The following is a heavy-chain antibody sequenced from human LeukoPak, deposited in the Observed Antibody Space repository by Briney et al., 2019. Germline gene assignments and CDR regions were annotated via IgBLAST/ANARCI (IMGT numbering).Heavy chain of an antibody. CDR1: GYTFTGYY. CDR3: AQRGATPYYFDY. Sequence: ASVKVSCKASGYTFTGYYMHWVQQAPGQGLEWMGRINPNSGGTNYAQKFQGRVTMTRDTSISTAYMELSRLRSDDTAVYYCAQRGATPYYFDYWGQGTLVTVSS. D-gene: IGHD3-10*01. V-gene: IGHV1-2*06. J-gene: IGHJ4*02. CDR2: INPNSGGT.